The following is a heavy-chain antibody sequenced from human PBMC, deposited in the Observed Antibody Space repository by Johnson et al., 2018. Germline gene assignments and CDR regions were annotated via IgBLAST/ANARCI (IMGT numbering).Heavy chain of an antibody. CDR2: ISTNGGST. J-gene: IGHJ6*03. CDR1: GFTFSNYA. V-gene: IGHV3-64*01. D-gene: IGHD6-6*01. Sequence: VQSGGSLRLSCAASGFTFSNYAMHWVRQAPGKGLEYVSAISTNGGSTYYASSVKGRFTLSRDNSKNTLYLQMGSLRAEDMAVYYCARGGYSSSFSYYYYYMDVWGKGTTVTVSS. CDR3: ARGGYSSSFSYYYYYMDV.